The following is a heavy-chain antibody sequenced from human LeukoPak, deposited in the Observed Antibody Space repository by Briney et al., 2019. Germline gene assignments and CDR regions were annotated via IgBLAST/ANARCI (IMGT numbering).Heavy chain of an antibody. J-gene: IGHJ4*02. CDR3: ATKYCTSTTCSWPRRTFFGF. Sequence: SETLSLTCTVSGGSISSYYWSWIRQPPGKGLEWIGYIYYSGSTNYNPSLKSRVTISVDTSKNQFSLQLNSVSAADTAVYFCATKYCTSTTCSWPRRTFFGFWGQGALVTVSS. D-gene: IGHD2-2*01. V-gene: IGHV4-59*12. CDR1: GGSISSYY. CDR2: IYYSGST.